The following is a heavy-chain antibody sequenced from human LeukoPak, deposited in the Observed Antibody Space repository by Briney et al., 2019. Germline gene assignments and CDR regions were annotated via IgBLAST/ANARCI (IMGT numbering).Heavy chain of an antibody. CDR3: ARPLRGAFDI. CDR1: GYTFTAYY. V-gene: IGHV1-69*13. CDR2: IIPIFGTA. J-gene: IGHJ3*02. Sequence: ASVKVSCKASGYTFTAYYMHWVRQAPGQGLEWMGGIIPIFGTANYAQKFQGRVTITADESTSTAYMELSSLRSEDTAVYYCARPLRGAFDIWGQGTMVTVSS. D-gene: IGHD4-17*01.